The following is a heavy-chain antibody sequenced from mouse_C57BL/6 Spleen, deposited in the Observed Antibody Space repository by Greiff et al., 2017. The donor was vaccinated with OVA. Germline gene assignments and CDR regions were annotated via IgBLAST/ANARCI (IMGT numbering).Heavy chain of an antibody. D-gene: IGHD1-2*01. J-gene: IGHJ2*01. Sequence: QVQLQQSGAELVKPGASVKISCKASGYAFSSYWMNWVKQRPGKGLEWIGQIYPGDGDTNYNGKFKGKATLTADKSSSTAYMQLSSLTSEDSAVYFCARPPCTTADYFDYWGQGTTLTVSS. CDR1: GYAFSSYW. V-gene: IGHV1-80*01. CDR3: ARPPCTTADYFDY. CDR2: IYPGDGDT.